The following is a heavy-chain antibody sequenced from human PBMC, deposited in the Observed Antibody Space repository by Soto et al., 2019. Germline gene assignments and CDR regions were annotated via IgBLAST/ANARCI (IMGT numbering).Heavy chain of an antibody. J-gene: IGHJ4*02. CDR3: ARGVQIIVLLPAAIDY. CDR2: IHNSSSTI. D-gene: IGHD2-2*01. Sequence: EVQLVESGGGLVQPGESLRLSCAASGFTCSSYSMNWVRQAPGKGLEWVSYIHNSSSTIYYADSVRGRFTISRDNAKNSLYLQMNSLRDEDSAVYYCARGVQIIVLLPAAIDYWGQGTLVTVSS. CDR1: GFTCSSYS. V-gene: IGHV3-48*02.